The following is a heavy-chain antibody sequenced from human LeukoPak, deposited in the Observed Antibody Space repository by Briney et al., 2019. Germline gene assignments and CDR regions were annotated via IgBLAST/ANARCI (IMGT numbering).Heavy chain of an antibody. D-gene: IGHD6-19*01. J-gene: IGHJ4*02. CDR3: AKRRAVAGNYYFDY. CDR1: GFTFSRYA. V-gene: IGHV3-23*01. CDR2: ISGSGGST. Sequence: GGSLRLSCAASGFTFSRYAMSWVRQAPGKGMEWVSAISGSGGSTYYEDSVKRRFTISRENSKTKLYLQMNSRRADDTAVYYCAKRRAVAGNYYFDYWGQGTLVTVSS.